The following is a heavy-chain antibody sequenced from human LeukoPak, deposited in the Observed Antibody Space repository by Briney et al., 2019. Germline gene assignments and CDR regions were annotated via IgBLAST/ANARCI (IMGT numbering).Heavy chain of an antibody. CDR2: IYYSGST. Sequence: KAGGSLRLSCAASGFTFSSYEMNWVRQPPGKGLEWIGTIYYSGSTYYNPSLNSRVTMSLDTSKNQFSLKLSSVTAADTAVYYCARFDSSWYSYYYYYMDVWGKGTTVTVSS. V-gene: IGHV4-59*04. D-gene: IGHD6-13*01. CDR3: ARFDSSWYSYYYYYMDV. J-gene: IGHJ6*03. CDR1: GFTFSSYE.